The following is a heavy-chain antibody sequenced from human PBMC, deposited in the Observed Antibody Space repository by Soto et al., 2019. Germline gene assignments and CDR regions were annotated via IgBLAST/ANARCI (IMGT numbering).Heavy chain of an antibody. CDR3: AGHGFGPLHGLVDV. CDR1: GGSITNYY. Sequence: QVQLQESGPGLVKPSETLSLTCTVSGGSITNYYCSWFRQPPGKGLEWLGYINYDGYSAYNLSLKRRVSLSMDASKTRSSLMLESVTATDTAVYYCAGHGFGPLHGLVDVWGPGTRVIVSS. CDR2: INYDGYS. V-gene: IGHV4-59*08. D-gene: IGHD3-10*01. J-gene: IGHJ6*02.